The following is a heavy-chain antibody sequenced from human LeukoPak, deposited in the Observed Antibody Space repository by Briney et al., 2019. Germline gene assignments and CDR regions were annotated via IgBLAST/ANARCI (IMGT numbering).Heavy chain of an antibody. CDR3: ARAGGSGCSSDNWFDP. D-gene: IGHD3-10*01. V-gene: IGHV4-39*07. Sequence: SETLSLTCTVSGGSISSSSYFWGWIRQPPGKGLEWIGSIYYSGRTYYNLSLKSRVTISVDTSKNQFFLNLRSVTAADTAVYYCARAGGSGCSSDNWFDPWGQGTLVTVSS. J-gene: IGHJ5*02. CDR2: IYYSGRT. CDR1: GGSISSSSYF.